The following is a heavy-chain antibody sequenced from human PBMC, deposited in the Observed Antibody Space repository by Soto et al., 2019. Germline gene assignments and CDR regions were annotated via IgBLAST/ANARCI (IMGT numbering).Heavy chain of an antibody. CDR3: AREGEYYYDSSGYANDAFDS. D-gene: IGHD3-22*01. CDR2: INAGNGNT. V-gene: IGHV1-3*01. CDR1: GYTFTSYA. Sequence: ASVKVSCKASGYTFTSYAMHWVRQAPGQRLEWMGWINAGNGNTKYSQKFQGGVTITRDTSASTAYMELSSLRSEDTAVYYCAREGEYYYDSSGYANDAFDSWGQGIMVTVSS. J-gene: IGHJ3*02.